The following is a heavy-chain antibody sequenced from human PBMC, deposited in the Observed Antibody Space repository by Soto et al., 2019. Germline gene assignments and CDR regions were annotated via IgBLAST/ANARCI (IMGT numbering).Heavy chain of an antibody. Sequence: SETLSLTCTVSGGSISSSSYYWGWIRQPPGKGLEWIGSIYYSGSTYYNPSLKSRVTISVTTSKNQFSLKLSSVTAADTAVYYCVRIVVTVNAIDYWGQGTLVTVSS. D-gene: IGHD2-15*01. V-gene: IGHV4-39*01. J-gene: IGHJ4*02. CDR1: GGSISSSSYY. CDR2: IYYSGST. CDR3: VRIVVTVNAIDY.